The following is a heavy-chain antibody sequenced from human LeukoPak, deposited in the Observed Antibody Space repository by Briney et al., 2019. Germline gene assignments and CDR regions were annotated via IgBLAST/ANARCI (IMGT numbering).Heavy chain of an antibody. V-gene: IGHV4-59*08. J-gene: IGHJ4*02. CDR1: GGSISSYY. CDR3: AGHHPRNTVDF. Sequence: SETLSLTCTVSGGSISSYYWSWIRQPPGKGLEWIAYISDIGSINYNPSLKSRVTISLDTSKNQFSLKLNSVTAADTAVYYCAGHHPRNTVDFWGQGTLVTVSS. CDR2: ISDIGSI. D-gene: IGHD2/OR15-2a*01.